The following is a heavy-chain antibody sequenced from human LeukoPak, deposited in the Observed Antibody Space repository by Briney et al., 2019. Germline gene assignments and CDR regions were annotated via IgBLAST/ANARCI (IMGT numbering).Heavy chain of an antibody. CDR2: ISSSSSTI. CDR1: GFTFSSYG. J-gene: IGHJ4*02. V-gene: IGHV3-48*04. CDR3: ARVYRGHCSSTSCQPAYYFDY. Sequence: GSLRLSCAASGFTFSSYGMHWVRQAPGKGLEWVSYISSSSSTIYYADSVKGRFTISRDNAKNSLYLQMNSLRAEDTAVYYCARVYRGHCSSTSCQPAYYFDYWGQGTLVTVSS. D-gene: IGHD2-2*01.